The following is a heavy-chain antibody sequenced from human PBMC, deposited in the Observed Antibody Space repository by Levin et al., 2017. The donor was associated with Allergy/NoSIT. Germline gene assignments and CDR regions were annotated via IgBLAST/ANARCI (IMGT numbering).Heavy chain of an antibody. CDR1: GFTFSSYS. V-gene: IGHV3-21*01. Sequence: GGSLRLSCAASGFTFSSYSMNWVRQAPGKGLEWVSSISSSSSYIYYADSVKGRFTISRDNAKNSLYLQMNSLRAEDTAVYYCAREDIVVVVAAPDYYYGMDVWGQGTTVTVSS. D-gene: IGHD2-15*01. J-gene: IGHJ6*02. CDR2: ISSSSSYI. CDR3: AREDIVVVVAAPDYYYGMDV.